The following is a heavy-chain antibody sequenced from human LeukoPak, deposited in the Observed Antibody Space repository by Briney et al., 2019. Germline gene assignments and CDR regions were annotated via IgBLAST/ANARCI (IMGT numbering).Heavy chain of an antibody. V-gene: IGHV4-59*01. J-gene: IGHJ3*02. CDR2: IYYSGST. CDR3: ARDHGGIWYGVFDI. D-gene: IGHD3-10*01. CDR1: GGSISSYY. Sequence: PSETLSLTCTVSGGSISSYYWSWIRQPPGKGLEWIGYIYYSGSTNYNPSLKSRVTISVDTSKNQFSLKLSSVTAADTAVYYCARDHGGIWYGVFDIWGQGTMVTVSS.